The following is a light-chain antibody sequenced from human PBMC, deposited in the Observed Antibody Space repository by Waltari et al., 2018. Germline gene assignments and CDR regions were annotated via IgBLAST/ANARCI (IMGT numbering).Light chain of an antibody. CDR2: STV. V-gene: IGLV7-43*01. Sequence: QTVVTQEPSLTVSPGGTVTLTCASNTGTVTPDSYANWFQQKPGQAPRALIFSTVHRHSWTPARFSGSLLGGRAALTLSGAQPEDEAEYYCLLYYDGAQVFGGGTKLTVL. CDR3: LLYYDGAQV. CDR1: TGTVTPDSY. J-gene: IGLJ3*02.